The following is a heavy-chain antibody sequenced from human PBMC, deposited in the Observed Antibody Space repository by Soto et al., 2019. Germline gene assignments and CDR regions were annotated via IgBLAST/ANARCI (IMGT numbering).Heavy chain of an antibody. Sequence: QVQLVQSGAEVKKPGASVTVSCQASGYTFTSYGITWVRQAHGQGLEWMGWISAYNGNTNYAQKLQGRVTMTTDTSTSTAYMELRSLRSDDTAVYYCARDRRSVGIAAAGSDVWGQGTTVTVSS. CDR1: GYTFTSYG. CDR2: ISAYNGNT. V-gene: IGHV1-18*01. J-gene: IGHJ6*02. CDR3: ARDRRSVGIAAAGSDV. D-gene: IGHD6-13*01.